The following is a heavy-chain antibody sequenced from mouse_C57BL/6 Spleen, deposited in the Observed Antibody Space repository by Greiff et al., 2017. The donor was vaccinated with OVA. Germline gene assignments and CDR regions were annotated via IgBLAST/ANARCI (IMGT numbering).Heavy chain of an antibody. D-gene: IGHD1-1*01. CDR3: ASTVVEKYYAMDY. CDR2: IWSDGST. V-gene: IGHV2-6*03. Sequence: VKLVESGPGLVAPSQSLSITCTVSGFSLTSYGVHWVRQPPGKGLEWLVVIWSDGSTTYNSALKSRLSISKDNSKSQVFLKMISLQTDDTAMYDCASTVVEKYYAMDYWGQGTSVTVSS. CDR1: GFSLTSYG. J-gene: IGHJ4*01.